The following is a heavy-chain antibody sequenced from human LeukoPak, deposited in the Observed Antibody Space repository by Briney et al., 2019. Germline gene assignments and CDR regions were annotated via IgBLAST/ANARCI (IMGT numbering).Heavy chain of an antibody. CDR3: AREWRPGPFDY. V-gene: IGHV4-31*03. D-gene: IGHD3-10*01. J-gene: IGHJ4*02. CDR1: GGSISSGGYY. Sequence: SETLSLTCTVSGGSISSGGYYWSWLRQHPGTGLEWIGYIYYSGSTYYNPSLKSRVTISVDTSKNQFSLKLSSVTAADTAVYYCAREWRPGPFDYWGQGTLVTVSS. CDR2: IYYSGST.